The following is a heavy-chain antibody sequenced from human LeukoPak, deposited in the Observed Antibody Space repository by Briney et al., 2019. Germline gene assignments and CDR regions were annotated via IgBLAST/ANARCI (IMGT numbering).Heavy chain of an antibody. CDR3: AREQDIVVVVAALRQREMGGFDP. CDR2: MNPKSGNT. J-gene: IGHJ5*02. V-gene: IGHV1-8*01. D-gene: IGHD2-15*01. Sequence: ASVKVSCKASGYTFTSYDINWVRQAPGQGLEWMGWMNPKSGNTGYAQKFQGRVTMTRNTSISTAYMELSRLRSEDTAVYYCAREQDIVVVVAALRQREMGGFDPWGQGTLVTVSS. CDR1: GYTFTSYD.